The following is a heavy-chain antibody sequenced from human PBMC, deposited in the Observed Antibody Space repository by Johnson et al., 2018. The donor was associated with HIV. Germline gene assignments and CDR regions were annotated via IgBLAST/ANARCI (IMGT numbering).Heavy chain of an antibody. CDR3: ARDRWELLALSAFDI. V-gene: IGHV3-30*04. CDR1: GFTFSSYA. Sequence: QVQLVESGGGVVQPGRSLRLSCAASGFTFSSYAMHWVRQAPGKGLEWVAVISYDGSNKYYADSVKGRFTISRDNSNNSLSLQMNSLRAEDTAGYYCARDRWELLALSAFDIWGQGTMVTVSS. D-gene: IGHD1-26*01. CDR2: ISYDGSNK. J-gene: IGHJ3*02.